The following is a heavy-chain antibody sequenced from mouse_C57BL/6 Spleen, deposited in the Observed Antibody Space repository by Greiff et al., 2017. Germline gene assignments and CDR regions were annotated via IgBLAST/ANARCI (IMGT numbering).Heavy chain of an antibody. CDR1: GYTFTEYT. CDR3: ARHEDDYDYFDY. D-gene: IGHD1-1*02. J-gene: IGHJ2*01. Sequence: QLQLKESGAELVKPGASVKLSCKASGYTFTEYTIHWVKQRSGQGLEWIGWFYPGSGSIKYNEKFKDKATLTADKSSSTVYMELSRLTSEDSAVYFCARHEDDYDYFDYWGQGTTLTVSS. CDR2: FYPGSGSI. V-gene: IGHV1-62-2*01.